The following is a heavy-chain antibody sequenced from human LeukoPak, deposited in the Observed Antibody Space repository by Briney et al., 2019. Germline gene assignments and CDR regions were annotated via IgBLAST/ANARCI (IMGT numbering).Heavy chain of an antibody. CDR3: ARETTGVVPAANFDY. D-gene: IGHD2-2*01. Sequence: ASVKVSCKASGYTFTSYGISWVRQAPGQGLEWMGWISAYNGNTNYAQKLQGRVTMTTDTSTSTAYMELRSLRSDDTAVYYCARETTGVVPAANFDYWGQGTLVTVSP. J-gene: IGHJ4*02. CDR2: ISAYNGNT. CDR1: GYTFTSYG. V-gene: IGHV1-18*01.